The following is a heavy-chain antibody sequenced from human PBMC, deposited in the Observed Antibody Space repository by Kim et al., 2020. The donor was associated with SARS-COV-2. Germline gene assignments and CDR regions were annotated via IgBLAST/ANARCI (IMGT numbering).Heavy chain of an antibody. CDR1: GGSISSGGYY. D-gene: IGHD2-15*01. CDR3: ARLETRYCSGGSCYSWLDY. J-gene: IGHJ4*02. Sequence: SETLSLTCTVSGGSISSGGYYWSWIRQHPGKGLEWIGYIYYSGSTYYNPSLKSRVTISVDTSKNQFSLKLSSVTAADTAVYYCARLETRYCSGGSCYSWLDYWGQGTLVTVSS. CDR2: IYYSGST. V-gene: IGHV4-31*03.